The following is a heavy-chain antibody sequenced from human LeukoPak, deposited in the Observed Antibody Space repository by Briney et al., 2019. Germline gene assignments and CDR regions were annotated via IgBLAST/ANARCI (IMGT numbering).Heavy chain of an antibody. Sequence: SETLSLTCAVSGGSISSSNWWSWVRQPPGKGLEWIGEIYHTGSTNYNPSLKSRVTISVDESETQFSLKLSSVTAAGTAVYYCARGGEYSSPLDPWGQGTLVTVSS. CDR1: GGSISSSNW. J-gene: IGHJ5*02. CDR3: ARGGEYSSPLDP. D-gene: IGHD6-6*01. V-gene: IGHV4-4*02. CDR2: IYHTGST.